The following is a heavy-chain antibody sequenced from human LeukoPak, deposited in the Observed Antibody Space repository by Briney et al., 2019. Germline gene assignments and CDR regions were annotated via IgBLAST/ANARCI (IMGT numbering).Heavy chain of an antibody. D-gene: IGHD1-1*01. V-gene: IGHV1-18*01. CDR2: ISAYNGIT. Sequence: ASVTVSCKASGYTFIAYGITWVRQAPAQGLEWMGWISAYNGITDYTPNLQGRITMTTDTSTTTAYMELRSLRSDDTAVYYCARAFVGIRGTPAQFEYWGQGTLVTVSS. J-gene: IGHJ4*02. CDR3: ARAFVGIRGTPAQFEY. CDR1: GYTFIAYG.